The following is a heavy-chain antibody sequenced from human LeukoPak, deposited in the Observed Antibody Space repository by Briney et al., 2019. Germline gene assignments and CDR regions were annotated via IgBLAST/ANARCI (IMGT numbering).Heavy chain of an antibody. CDR2: ISAYNGNT. CDR1: GYTFTSYG. Sequence: ASVKVSRKASGYTFTSYGISWGRQAPGQGLEWMGWISAYNGNTNYAQKLQGRVTMTTDTSTSTAYMELRSLRSDDTAVYYCARATTVIYYFDYWGQGTLVTVSS. V-gene: IGHV1-18*01. CDR3: ARATTVIYYFDY. D-gene: IGHD4-17*01. J-gene: IGHJ4*02.